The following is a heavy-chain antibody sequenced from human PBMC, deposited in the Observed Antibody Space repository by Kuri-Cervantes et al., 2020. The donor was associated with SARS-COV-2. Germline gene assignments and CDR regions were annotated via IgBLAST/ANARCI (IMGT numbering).Heavy chain of an antibody. J-gene: IGHJ6*03. CDR1: GYTFTSYY. Sequence: ASVKVSCKASGYTFTSYYMHWVRQAPGQGLEWMGIINPSGGSTSYAQKFQGRVTMTRDTSTSTVYMELSSLRSEDTAVYYCARETDYYGSGSYYYYYYMDVWGKGTTVTGSS. CDR3: ARETDYYGSGSYYYYYYMDV. V-gene: IGHV1-46*03. CDR2: INPSGGST. D-gene: IGHD3-10*01.